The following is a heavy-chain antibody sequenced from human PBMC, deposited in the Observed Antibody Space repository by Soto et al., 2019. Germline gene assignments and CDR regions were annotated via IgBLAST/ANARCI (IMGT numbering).Heavy chain of an antibody. J-gene: IGHJ4*02. V-gene: IGHV4-30-2*01. CDR3: ASSMTTVTKFGY. CDR1: GGSISSGGYS. D-gene: IGHD4-17*01. CDR2: NYHSGST. Sequence: QLQLQESGSGLVKPSQTLSLTCAVSGGSISSGGYSWSWIREPPGKGLEWIGYNYHSGSTYYNPSDKRRVTLPVDRSKTQFSLELSSVTAADTAVYYCASSMTTVTKFGYWGQGTLVTVSS.